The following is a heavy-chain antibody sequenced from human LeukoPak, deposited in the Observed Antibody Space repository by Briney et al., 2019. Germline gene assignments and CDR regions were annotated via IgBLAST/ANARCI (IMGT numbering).Heavy chain of an antibody. V-gene: IGHV1-46*01. CDR1: GYTFSSYY. D-gene: IGHD3-22*01. Sequence: ASVKVSCKASGYTFSSYYMHWVRQAPGQGLEWMAIINPSGGSTSYAQKFQGRVTMTRDTSTSTVYMELSSLGSEDTAVYYCARDPRPSYDSSGYYYYPGDYWGQGTLVTVSS. CDR2: INPSGGST. J-gene: IGHJ4*02. CDR3: ARDPRPSYDSSGYYYYPGDY.